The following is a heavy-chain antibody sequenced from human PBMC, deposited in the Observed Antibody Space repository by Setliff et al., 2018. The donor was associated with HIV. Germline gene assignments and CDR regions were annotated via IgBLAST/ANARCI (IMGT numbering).Heavy chain of an antibody. V-gene: IGHV1-69*06. Sequence: ASVKVSCKASGGTFSNYAISWVRQAPGQGLEWMGRIIPIFRSVTYAQRFKGRVTITADTSTSTVYMGLSSLRSEDTAVYYCARDGQQVFHYMDVWAKGTTVTVSS. D-gene: IGHD6-6*01. CDR2: IIPIFRSV. CDR3: ARDGQQVFHYMDV. J-gene: IGHJ6*03. CDR1: GGTFSNYA.